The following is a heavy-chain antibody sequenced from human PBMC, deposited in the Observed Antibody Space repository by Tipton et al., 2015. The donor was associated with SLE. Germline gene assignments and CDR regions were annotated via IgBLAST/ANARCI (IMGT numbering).Heavy chain of an antibody. CDR2: VYYSGTT. Sequence: TLSLTCTVSGGSISSTSYYWGWIRQPPGKGLEWIGSVYYSGTTYYNPSLKSRVTISVDTSKNQFSLKLSSVTAADTAVYYCARDIRNYDFWGGYGVFDYWGQGTLVTVSS. V-gene: IGHV4-39*01. D-gene: IGHD3-3*01. CDR3: ARDIRNYDFWGGYGVFDY. CDR1: GGSISSTSYY. J-gene: IGHJ4*02.